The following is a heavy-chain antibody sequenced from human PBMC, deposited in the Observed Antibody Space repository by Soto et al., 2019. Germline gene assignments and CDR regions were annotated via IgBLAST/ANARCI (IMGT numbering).Heavy chain of an antibody. J-gene: IGHJ6*02. Sequence: QVQLVESGGGVVQPGRSLTLSCAASGFTFTSYAIHWVRQAPGKGLEWVAVISHDGGIKHYADSVKGRFTISRDNSKKTLYLQMNSLRDEDTAVYHCARKHDPLDDWGQGTTVTVAS. D-gene: IGHD1-1*01. V-gene: IGHV3-30-3*01. CDR3: ARKHDPLDD. CDR1: GFTFTSYA. CDR2: ISHDGGIK.